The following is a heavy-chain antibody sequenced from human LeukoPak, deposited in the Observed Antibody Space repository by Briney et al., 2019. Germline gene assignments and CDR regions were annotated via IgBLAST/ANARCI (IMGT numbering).Heavy chain of an antibody. CDR2: IYTSGST. D-gene: IGHD5-24*01. J-gene: IGHJ4*02. Sequence: SETLSLTCTVSGGSISSYYWSWIRQPPGKGLEWIGYIYTSGSTNYNPSLKSRVTISVDTSKNQFSLKLSSVTAADTAVYYCARDGYNPIDYWGQGTLVTVSS. CDR1: GGSISSYY. CDR3: ARDGYNPIDY. V-gene: IGHV4-4*09.